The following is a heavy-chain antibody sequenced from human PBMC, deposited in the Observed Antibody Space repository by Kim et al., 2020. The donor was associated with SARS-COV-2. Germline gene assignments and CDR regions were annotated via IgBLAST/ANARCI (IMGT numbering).Heavy chain of an antibody. CDR3: ARDKGIAGRPGVFDS. V-gene: IGHV3-48*03. D-gene: IGHD6-6*01. CDR1: GFTVSSYE. CDR2: ISSGGSSM. J-gene: IGHJ4*02. Sequence: GGSLRLSCAASGFTVSSYEMNWVRQAPGKGLEWIAHISSGGSSMHYADSVKGRFTISRVNAKDSLYLQMNSLRAEDTAIYYCARDKGIAGRPGVFDSWGQGTLVTVSS.